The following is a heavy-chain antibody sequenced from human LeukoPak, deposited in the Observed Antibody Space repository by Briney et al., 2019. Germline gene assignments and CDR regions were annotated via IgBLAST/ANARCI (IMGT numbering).Heavy chain of an antibody. V-gene: IGHV1-18*01. CDR2: ISVYTGNT. D-gene: IGHD5-12*01. Sequence: ASVKVSCKASGYTFTSYSISWVRQAPGQGLEWMGRISVYTGNTNYAQKLQGRVTMTTDTSTSTAYMELRSLRSDDTAVYYCARDNSVYSGYGGNYFDYWGQGTLVTVSS. CDR3: ARDNSVYSGYGGNYFDY. CDR1: GYTFTSYS. J-gene: IGHJ4*02.